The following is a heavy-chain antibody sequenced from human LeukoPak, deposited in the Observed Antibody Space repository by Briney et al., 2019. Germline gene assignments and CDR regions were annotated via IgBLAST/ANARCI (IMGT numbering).Heavy chain of an antibody. Sequence: ASVKVSCKSSGYTFNTYAITWVRQAPGQGLEWMGWISTDNGDTTYAQKFQGRVTMTTDTSTSTAYMELRSLRSDDTAVYYCAREGLGELTLDYWGQGTLVTVSA. V-gene: IGHV1-18*01. CDR3: AREGLGELTLDY. CDR1: GYTFNTYA. D-gene: IGHD3-16*01. CDR2: ISTDNGDT. J-gene: IGHJ4*02.